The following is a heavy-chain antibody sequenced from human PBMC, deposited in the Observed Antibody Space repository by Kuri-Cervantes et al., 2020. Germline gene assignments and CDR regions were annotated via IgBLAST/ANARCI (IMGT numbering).Heavy chain of an antibody. CDR3: ARGMGENYYDSSGYYDY. D-gene: IGHD3-22*01. J-gene: IGHJ4*02. V-gene: IGHV1-18*01. CDR1: GYTFTSYG. Sequence: SVKVSCKASGYTFTSYGISWVRQAPGQGLEWMGWISAYNGNTNYAQKLQGRVTMTTDTSTSTAYMELRSLRSDDTAVYYCARGMGENYYDSSGYYDYWGQGTLVTVSS. CDR2: ISAYNGNT.